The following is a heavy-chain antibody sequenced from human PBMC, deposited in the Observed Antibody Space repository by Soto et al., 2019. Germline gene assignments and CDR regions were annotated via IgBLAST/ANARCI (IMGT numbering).Heavy chain of an antibody. CDR1: GDSIIRSF. D-gene: IGHD1-7*01. Sequence: QVQLQESGPRLVKSSETLSLVCSVSGDSIIRSFWGWIRQSPGKGLEYIGYISDSGVTDYDPSLKSRVTISVDTFKTQFSLKLTSVTSADTAMYYCARGAVNFSGPDSFDIWGQGTMVTVSS. J-gene: IGHJ3*02. V-gene: IGHV4-59*01. CDR3: ARGAVNFSGPDSFDI. CDR2: ISDSGVT.